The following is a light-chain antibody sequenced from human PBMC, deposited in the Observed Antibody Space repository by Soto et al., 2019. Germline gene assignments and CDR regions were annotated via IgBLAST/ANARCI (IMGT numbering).Light chain of an antibody. CDR2: LGS. CDR1: QSLLHSNGYNY. V-gene: IGKV2-28*01. Sequence: DIVMTQSPLSLPVTAGEPASIXXRSXQSLLHSNGYNYLDWYLQKPGQSPXXLIYLGSNRASGVPDRFSGSGSGTDFTLKISRVEAEDVGVYYCMQALQTWTFGQGTKVDIK. J-gene: IGKJ1*01. CDR3: MQALQTWT.